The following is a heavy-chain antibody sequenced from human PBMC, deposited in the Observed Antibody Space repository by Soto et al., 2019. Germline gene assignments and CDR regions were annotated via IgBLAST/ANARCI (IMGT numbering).Heavy chain of an antibody. V-gene: IGHV2-5*02. Sequence: QITLKESGPTLVKPTQTLTLICTFSGFSLSTSGVGVGWIRQPPGKALEWLALIYWDDDKRYSPSLKSRLTITKDTSKNQVVLTMTNMDPVDTATYYCAHSISQWFGELSWFDPWGQGTLVTVSS. CDR1: GFSLSTSGVG. D-gene: IGHD3-10*01. CDR2: IYWDDDK. CDR3: AHSISQWFGELSWFDP. J-gene: IGHJ5*02.